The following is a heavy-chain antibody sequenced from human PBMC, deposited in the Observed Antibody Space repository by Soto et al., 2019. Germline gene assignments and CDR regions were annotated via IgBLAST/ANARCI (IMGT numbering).Heavy chain of an antibody. V-gene: IGHV4-61*08. CDR2: IYYSGST. CDR1: GGSVSSGDYF. CDR3: ARSPNYYYYGFDV. Sequence: ASETLSLTCTVSGGSVSSGDYFWSWLRQSPGKRLEWIAYIYYSGSTNYNPSLRSRATISVDTSKSQVSLTLTSMTAADAALYYCARSPNYYYYGFDVWGQGTAVTVSS. J-gene: IGHJ6*02. D-gene: IGHD3-10*01.